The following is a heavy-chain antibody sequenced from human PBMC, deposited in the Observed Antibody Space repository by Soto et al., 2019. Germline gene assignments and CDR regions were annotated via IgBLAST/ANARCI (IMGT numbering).Heavy chain of an antibody. CDR2: INVGNANT. D-gene: IGHD4-17*01. CDR1: GYTFASYA. V-gene: IGHV1-3*01. CDR3: ARERPTEATFSFDY. Sequence: ASVKVSCKASGYTFASYAIHWVRQAPGQRLEWMGWINVGNANTRYSQNFQDRVTITRDISASTAYMEVSSLRSEDTALYYCARERPTEATFSFDYWGQGTQVTVAS. J-gene: IGHJ4*02.